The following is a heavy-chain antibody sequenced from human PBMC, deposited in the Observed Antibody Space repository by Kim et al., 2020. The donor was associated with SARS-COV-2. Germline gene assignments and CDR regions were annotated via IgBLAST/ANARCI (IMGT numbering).Heavy chain of an antibody. CDR2: IKQDGSEK. V-gene: IGHV3-7*03. D-gene: IGHD3-22*01. J-gene: IGHJ4*02. Sequence: GGSLRLSCAASGFTFSSYWMSWVRQAPGKGLEWVANIKQDGSEKYYVDSVKGRFTISRDNAKNSLYLQMNSLRAEDTAVYYCASFISYYYDSSFMDYWGQGTLVTVSS. CDR1: GFTFSSYW. CDR3: ASFISYYYDSSFMDY.